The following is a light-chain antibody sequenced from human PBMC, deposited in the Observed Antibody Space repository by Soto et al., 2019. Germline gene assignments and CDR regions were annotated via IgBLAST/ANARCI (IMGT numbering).Light chain of an antibody. J-gene: IGLJ1*01. V-gene: IGLV2-23*01. CDR1: SSDIGNYNL. CDR2: EAN. Sequence: QSALTQPASVSGSPGQSITISCTGASSDIGNYNLVSWYQQHPGKAPKLMIYEANKRPSGVSNRFSGSKSGNTASLTISGLQAEDEADYYCCSYAGFSTNDFGTGTKLTVL. CDR3: CSYAGFSTND.